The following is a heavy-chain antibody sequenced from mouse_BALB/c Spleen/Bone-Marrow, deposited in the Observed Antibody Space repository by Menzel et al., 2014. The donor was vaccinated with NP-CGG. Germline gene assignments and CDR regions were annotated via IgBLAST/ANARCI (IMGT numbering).Heavy chain of an antibody. J-gene: IGHJ1*01. CDR3: APYYYGSSYGFYWYVDV. D-gene: IGHD1-1*01. CDR2: INPSNGRT. CDR1: GYTFTNYW. V-gene: IGHV1S81*02. Sequence: SGAELVKPGASVKLSCKASGYTFTNYWMYWVKQRPGQGLEWIGDINPSNGRTNYNENFKTKATLTVDKSSSTAYMQLSSLTSEDSAVYYCAPYYYGSSYGFYWYVDVWGAGTTVTVAS.